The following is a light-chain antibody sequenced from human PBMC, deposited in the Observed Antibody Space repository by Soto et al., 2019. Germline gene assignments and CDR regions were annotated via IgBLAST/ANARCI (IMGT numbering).Light chain of an antibody. J-gene: IGLJ1*01. CDR3: SSYTSSSTIEVDV. CDR1: GSDVGGYNY. V-gene: IGLV2-14*01. CDR2: GVS. Sequence: QSALTQPASVSGSPGQSIAISCTGSGSDVGGYNYVSWYQQHPGKAPKLIIYGVSHRPSGVSPRFSASRSAYTASLTISGLQAEDEADYYCSSYTSSSTIEVDVFGNGTKVTVL.